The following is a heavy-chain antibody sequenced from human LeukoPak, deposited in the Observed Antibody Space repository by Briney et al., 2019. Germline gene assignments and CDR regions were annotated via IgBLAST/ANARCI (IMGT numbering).Heavy chain of an antibody. CDR2: ISYDGSNK. J-gene: IGHJ4*02. D-gene: IGHD1-26*01. V-gene: IGHV3-30*04. CDR1: GFTFSSYA. CDR3: AKDGGSYLWDY. Sequence: GGSLRLSCAASGFTFSSYAMHWVRQAPGKGLEWVAVISYDGSNKYYADSVKGRFTISRDNSKNTLYLQMNSLRAEDTAVYYCAKDGGSYLWDYWGQGTLVTVSS.